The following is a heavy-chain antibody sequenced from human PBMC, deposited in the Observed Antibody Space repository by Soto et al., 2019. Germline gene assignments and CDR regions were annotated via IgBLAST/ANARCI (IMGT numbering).Heavy chain of an antibody. V-gene: IGHV3-30*18. CDR3: VEGEATVVTRGSEH. CDR1: GFTLRNYA. CDR2: ISYDGANE. D-gene: IGHD4-4*01. J-gene: IGHJ4*02. Sequence: VQLIESRGGVVQPGRSLRLSCEASGFTLRNYAMHWVRQAPGKGLEWVAAISYDGANEYYGDSVEGRFTISKDNSKSTLFLQMNSLRPEDTAVYYSVEGEATVVTRGSEHWGQGTRVIVSS.